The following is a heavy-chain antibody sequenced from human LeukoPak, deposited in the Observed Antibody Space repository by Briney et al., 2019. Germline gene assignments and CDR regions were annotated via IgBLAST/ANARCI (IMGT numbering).Heavy chain of an antibody. Sequence: ASVTVSCRASGYTFTGYYMHWVRQAPGQGLEWMGRINPNSGGTNYAQKFQGRVTMTRDTSISTAYMELSRLRSDDTAVYYCARIPGYSRNAFDIWGQGTMVTVSS. D-gene: IGHD6-13*01. CDR3: ARIPGYSRNAFDI. V-gene: IGHV1-2*06. CDR2: INPNSGGT. J-gene: IGHJ3*02. CDR1: GYTFTGYY.